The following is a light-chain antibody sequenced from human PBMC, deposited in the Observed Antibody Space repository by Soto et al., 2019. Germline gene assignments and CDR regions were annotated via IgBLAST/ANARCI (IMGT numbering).Light chain of an antibody. V-gene: IGKV3-11*01. J-gene: IGKJ3*01. CDR3: QQRSNWPFT. CDR1: QSVSSY. CDR2: DAS. Sequence: EIVLTQSPATLSLSPGYRATLSCRASQSVSSYLAWYQQKPGQAPRLLIYDASNRATGIPARFSGSGSGTDFTLTISSLEPEDFAVYYCQQRSNWPFTFGPGTTVDIK.